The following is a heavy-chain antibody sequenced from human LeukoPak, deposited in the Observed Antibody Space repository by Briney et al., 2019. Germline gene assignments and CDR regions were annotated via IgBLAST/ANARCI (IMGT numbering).Heavy chain of an antibody. D-gene: IGHD1-26*01. V-gene: IGHV4-39*07. Sequence: SETLSLTCTVSGGSISSSSYYWGWIRQPPGKGLEWIGSIYYSGSTYYNPSLKSRVTISVDTSKNQFSLRLSSVTAADTAVYYCARVREWEPDLDYWGQGTLVTVSS. CDR3: ARVREWEPDLDY. CDR2: IYYSGST. J-gene: IGHJ4*02. CDR1: GGSISSSSYY.